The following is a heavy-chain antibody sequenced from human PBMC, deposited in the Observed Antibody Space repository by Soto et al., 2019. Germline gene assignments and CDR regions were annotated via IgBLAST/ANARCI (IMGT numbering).Heavy chain of an antibody. V-gene: IGHV4-39*01. CDR2: IYYSGST. J-gene: IGHJ6*02. D-gene: IGHD3-9*01. CDR1: GGSISSSSYY. CDR3: AGKTGLYYYYGMDV. Sequence: SETLSLTCTVSGGSISSSSYYWGWIRQPPGKGLEWIGSIYYSGSTCYNPSLKSRVTISVDTSKNQFSLKLSSVTAADTAVYYCAGKTGLYYYYGMDVWGQGTTVTVSS.